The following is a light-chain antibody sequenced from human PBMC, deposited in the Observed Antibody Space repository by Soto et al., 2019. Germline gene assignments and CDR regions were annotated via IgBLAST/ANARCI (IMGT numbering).Light chain of an antibody. J-gene: IGKJ3*01. Sequence: DIQMTQSPSSLSASVGDTVSITCRASQGIYNYLACYQKKPGKPPKPLISAASTLHSGVPSRFSGSGSGTDFTLPISSLQPEDVATYYCQKYCSFPFTFGPGTTVDIK. CDR2: AAS. CDR1: QGIYNY. V-gene: IGKV1-27*01. CDR3: QKYCSFPFT.